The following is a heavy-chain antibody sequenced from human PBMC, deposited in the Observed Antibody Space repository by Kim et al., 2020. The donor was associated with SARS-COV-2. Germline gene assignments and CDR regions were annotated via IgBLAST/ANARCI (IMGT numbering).Heavy chain of an antibody. D-gene: IGHD6-25*01. J-gene: IGHJ6*02. CDR3: ARDLSQDGFDV. Sequence: GGSLRLSCVTSGFTFSSYWMTWVRQAPGKGLEWVANIKEDGSDTYYVESVKGRFTISRDNDKKSLYLQMNNLRVEDTAVYYCARDLSQDGFDVWAQGTAVTV. CDR1: GFTFSSYW. V-gene: IGHV3-7*01. CDR2: IKEDGSDT.